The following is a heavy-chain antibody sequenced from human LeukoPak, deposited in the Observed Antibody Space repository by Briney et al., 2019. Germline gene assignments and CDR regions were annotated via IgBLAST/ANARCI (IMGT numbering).Heavy chain of an antibody. J-gene: IGHJ4*02. CDR2: TSGTSTYT. D-gene: IGHD6-13*01. Sequence: GGSLRLSCAASGFTLCDYYMSWIRQALQRGLGWVSYTSGTSTYTKYADSVKGRFTISRDNAKNSLYLQMNSLRAEDTAVYYCARSYGSSWSGGLDNWGQGTLVTVSS. V-gene: IGHV3-11*06. CDR3: ARSYGSSWSGGLDN. CDR1: GFTLCDYY.